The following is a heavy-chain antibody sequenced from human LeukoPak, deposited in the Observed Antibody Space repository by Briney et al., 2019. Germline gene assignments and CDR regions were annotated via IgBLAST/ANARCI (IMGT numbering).Heavy chain of an antibody. D-gene: IGHD4-11*01. V-gene: IGHV3-30*11. CDR1: GFTCSSYA. CDR3: ARDVYSNYVRYYYYMDV. CDR2: ISYDGSNK. Sequence: GGPLRLSCAASGFTCSSYARHWLRQAPGKGLEWVAVISYDGSNKYYADSVKGRFTISRDNSKNTLYLQMNSLRAEDTAVYYCARDVYSNYVRYYYYMDVWGKGTTVTVSS. J-gene: IGHJ6*03.